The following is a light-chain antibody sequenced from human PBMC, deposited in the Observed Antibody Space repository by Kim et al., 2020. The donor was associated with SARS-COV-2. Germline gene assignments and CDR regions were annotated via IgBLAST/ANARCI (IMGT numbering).Light chain of an antibody. J-gene: IGKJ5*01. CDR3: QQLNTYPVT. Sequence: DIQLTQSPSFLSASVGDRVTITCRASQGISTSLAWYQQKPGIAPKLLIYTASTLQSGVPSRFSGSGSGTEFTLTIASLQPDDFATYYCQQLNTYPVTCGQGTRLEIK. V-gene: IGKV1-9*01. CDR2: TAS. CDR1: QGISTS.